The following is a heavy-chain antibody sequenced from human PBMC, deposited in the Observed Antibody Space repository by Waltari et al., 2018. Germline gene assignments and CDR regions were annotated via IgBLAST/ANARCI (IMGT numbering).Heavy chain of an antibody. J-gene: IGHJ3*02. V-gene: IGHV1-69*05. Sequence: QVQLVQSGAEVKKPGSSVKVSCKASGGTFSSYAISWVRQAPGQGLEWMGGISPIFGTANYAQKFQGRVAVSTDESTSTAYMGLGSLRSEDTAVYYCARDRQYGFLAARPSSGAFDIWGQGTMVTVSS. CDR1: GGTFSSYA. CDR2: ISPIFGTA. D-gene: IGHD6-6*01. CDR3: ARDRQYGFLAARPSSGAFDI.